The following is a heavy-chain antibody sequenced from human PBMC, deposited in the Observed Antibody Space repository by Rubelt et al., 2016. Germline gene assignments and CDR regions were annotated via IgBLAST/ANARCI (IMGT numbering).Heavy chain of an antibody. Sequence: PRGESGGGLVQPGGSLRLSCKASGFSVSSDYISWVRQAPGKGLEWVSIIYRAGDTYYADSVKGRFTISRDNAKNSLFLQMDSLGDEDSGVYYCARAGNRNYAYDWGRGTPVTVSS. CDR1: GFSVSSDY. CDR3: ARAGNRNYAYD. CDR2: IYRAGDT. D-gene: IGHD1-7*01. V-gene: IGHV3-66*01. J-gene: IGHJ4*02.